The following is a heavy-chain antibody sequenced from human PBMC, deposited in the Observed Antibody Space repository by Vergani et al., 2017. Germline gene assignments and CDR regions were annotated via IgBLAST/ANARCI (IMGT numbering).Heavy chain of an antibody. J-gene: IGHJ3*01. CDR2: ISVNNDDV. V-gene: IGHV3-21*01. CDR3: VRDVRVSRT. CDR1: GFNFRSYH. Sequence: EVQLLESGGGLVQPGGSLRLSCAASGFNFRSYHMSWVRQAPGQGLEWVSSISVNNDDVYYADSVKGRLTIARDNAKNSLYLDMSSLRAEDTAVYYCVRDVRVSRTWGQGTLVAVSS.